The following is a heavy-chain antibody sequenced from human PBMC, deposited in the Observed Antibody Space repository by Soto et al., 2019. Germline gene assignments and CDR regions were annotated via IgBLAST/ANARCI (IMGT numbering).Heavy chain of an antibody. CDR3: MLGSGWKDFDY. V-gene: IGHV4-30-4*01. Sequence: SETLSLTCTVSGGSINSGDYYWSWIRQPPGKGLEWIGYIYYSGSTYYNPSLKSRVTISVDTSKNQFSLKLSSVTAADTAVYYCMLGSGWKDFDYWGQGTLVTVSS. CDR1: GGSINSGDYY. J-gene: IGHJ4*02. D-gene: IGHD3-22*01. CDR2: IYYSGST.